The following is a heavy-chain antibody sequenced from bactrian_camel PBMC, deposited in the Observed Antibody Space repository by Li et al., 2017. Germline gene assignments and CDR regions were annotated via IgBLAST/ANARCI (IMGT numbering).Heavy chain of an antibody. Sequence: VQLVESGGGLVQPGGSLRLSCAASGFTFRNYWMYWVRQAPGKGLEWVSSMSHGGGTTSYTDSVKGRFTISRDNAKNTVYLQMNSLKTEDTGVYYCATGGGGSWFSYWGQGTQVTVS. CDR3: ATGGGGSWFSY. V-gene: IGHV3S1*01. D-gene: IGHD6*01. J-gene: IGHJ4*01. CDR1: GFTFRNYW. CDR2: MSHGGGTT.